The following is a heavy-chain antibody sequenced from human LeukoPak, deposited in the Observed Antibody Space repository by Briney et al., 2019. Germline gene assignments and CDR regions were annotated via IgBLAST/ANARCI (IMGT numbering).Heavy chain of an antibody. Sequence: ASVKVSCKTSGYTFTTYAIHWVRQAPGQKLEWMGWINAGNGHTKYSEKFQGRVTITRDTSASTAYMELSSLRSEDTAVYHCAREGRGSGSYWFDYWGQGTLVTVPS. D-gene: IGHD3-10*01. CDR3: AREGRGSGSYWFDY. V-gene: IGHV1-3*01. CDR2: INAGNGHT. CDR1: GYTFTTYA. J-gene: IGHJ4*02.